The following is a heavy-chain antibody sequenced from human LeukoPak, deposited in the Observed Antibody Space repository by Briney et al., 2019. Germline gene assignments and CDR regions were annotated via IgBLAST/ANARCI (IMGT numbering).Heavy chain of an antibody. Sequence: PGGSLTLSCAASGFSFITYAMHWVRQAPGKGLEYVSAISSNGGSTYYANSVKGRFTISRDNSKNTLYLQMGSLRATDIAVYYRAGVYVGTDFDYWGQGT. CDR2: ISSNGGST. CDR3: AGVYVGTDFDY. D-gene: IGHD3-16*01. J-gene: IGHJ4*02. V-gene: IGHV3-64*01. CDR1: GFSFITYA.